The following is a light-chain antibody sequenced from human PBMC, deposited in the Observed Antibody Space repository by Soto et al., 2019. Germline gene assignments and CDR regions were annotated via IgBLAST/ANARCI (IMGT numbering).Light chain of an antibody. Sequence: EIVLTQSPATLSLSPGERATLSCRASQSVSSFLAWYQQKPGQAPRLLIYDASNSATGIPTRFSGSGSGTDFTLTISSLEPEEFAVYYCQQRNNWPLTFGGGTKVEIK. J-gene: IGKJ4*01. CDR2: DAS. CDR3: QQRNNWPLT. CDR1: QSVSSF. V-gene: IGKV3-11*01.